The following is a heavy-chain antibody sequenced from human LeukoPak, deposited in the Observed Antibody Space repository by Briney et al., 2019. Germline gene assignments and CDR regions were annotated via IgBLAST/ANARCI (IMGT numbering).Heavy chain of an antibody. V-gene: IGHV1-18*01. CDR3: ARDLDGSGSYYTDY. J-gene: IGHJ4*02. Sequence: ASVKVSCKASGYTFSGYGINWVRQAPGQGLEWMGWIRVYNGNPNYAQRFQGRVTMTTDTSTSTAYMELRGLRSDDTAVYYCARDLDGSGSYYTDYWGQGTLVTVSS. CDR2: IRVYNGNP. CDR1: GYTFSGYG. D-gene: IGHD3-10*01.